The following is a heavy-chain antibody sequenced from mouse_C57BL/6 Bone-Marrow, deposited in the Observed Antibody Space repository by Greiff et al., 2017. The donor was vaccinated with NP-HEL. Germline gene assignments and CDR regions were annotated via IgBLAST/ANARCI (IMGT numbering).Heavy chain of an antibody. CDR3: ARWDGY. D-gene: IGHD4-1*01. CDR1: GYTFTDYY. Sequence: EVQLQQSGPELVKPGASVKISCKASGYTFTDYYMNWVKQSHGKSLEWIGDINPNNGGTSYNQKFKGKATLTVDKSSSTAYLELRSLTSEDSAVYYCARWDGYWGQGTLVTVSA. V-gene: IGHV1-26*01. CDR2: INPNNGGT. J-gene: IGHJ3*02.